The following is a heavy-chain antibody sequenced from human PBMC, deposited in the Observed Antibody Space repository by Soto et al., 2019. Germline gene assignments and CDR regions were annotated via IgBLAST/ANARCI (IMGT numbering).Heavy chain of an antibody. J-gene: IGHJ4*02. Sequence: EVQLVESGGDLVKPGGSLRLSCAASGFTFSNAWMTWVRQAPGKGLEWVGRIKSKTDGGTTDYAAPVKGRFTISRDDSRNTLYLQKNSLKTEDTAVYYCTTDSMVVRAFDYWGQGTLVTVSS. V-gene: IGHV3-15*01. CDR3: TTDSMVVRAFDY. D-gene: IGHD3-22*01. CDR2: IKSKTDGGTT. CDR1: GFTFSNAW.